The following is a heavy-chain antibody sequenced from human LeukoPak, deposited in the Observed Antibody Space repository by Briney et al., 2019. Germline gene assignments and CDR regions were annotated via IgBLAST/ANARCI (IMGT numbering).Heavy chain of an antibody. CDR3: ARDSAMVVFGY. V-gene: IGHV3-48*01. CDR1: GFTFSSYS. Sequence: GGSLRLSCAASGFTFSSYSMNWVRQAPGKGLEWVSYISSSSSTIYYADSVKGRFTISRDNAKNSLYLQMNSLRAEDTAVYYCARDSAMVVFGYWGQGTLVTVSS. D-gene: IGHD4-23*01. CDR2: ISSSSSTI. J-gene: IGHJ4*02.